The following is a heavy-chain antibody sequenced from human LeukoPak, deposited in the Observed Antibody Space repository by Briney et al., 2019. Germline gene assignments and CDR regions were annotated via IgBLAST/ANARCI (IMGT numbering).Heavy chain of an antibody. D-gene: IGHD3-9*01. CDR2: IYHSGST. CDR1: GYSISSGYY. CDR3: ARDSTGYDILTGYYLPYLDY. Sequence: SETLSLTCTVSGYSISSGYYWGWIRQPPGKGLEWIGSIYHSGSTYYDPSLKSRVTISVDTYKTQFSLKLSSVAAANTAVYYCARDSTGYDILTGYYLPYLDYWGQGTLVTVSS. V-gene: IGHV4-38-2*02. J-gene: IGHJ4*02.